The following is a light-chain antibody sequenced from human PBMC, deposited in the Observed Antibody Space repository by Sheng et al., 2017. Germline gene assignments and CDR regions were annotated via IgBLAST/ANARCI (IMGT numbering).Light chain of an antibody. CDR2: KTS. CDR3: QQYESLFT. V-gene: IGKV1-5*03. Sequence: DIQMTQSPSTVSASVGDRVTITCRASQSVSPWLAWYQRKPGKTLKLLIYKTSTLETGVPSRFSGSGSGTEFSLTISSLQPDDFATYYCQQYESLFTFGPGTKVDIK. J-gene: IGKJ3*01. CDR1: QSVSPW.